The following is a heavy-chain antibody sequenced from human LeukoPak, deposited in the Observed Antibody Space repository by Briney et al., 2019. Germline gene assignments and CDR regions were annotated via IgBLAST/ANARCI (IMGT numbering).Heavy chain of an antibody. D-gene: IGHD1-26*01. CDR2: IRYDGSKK. CDR1: GFTFSSYG. J-gene: IGHJ4*02. CDR3: AKDRSGSYSFDY. V-gene: IGHV3-30*02. Sequence: GGSLRLSCAASGFTFSSYGMDWVRQAPGKGLEWVAFIRYDGSKKYYADSVKGRFTLPRDNLKNTLYLQMNNLRAEDTAVYYCAKDRSGSYSFDYWGQGTLVTVSS.